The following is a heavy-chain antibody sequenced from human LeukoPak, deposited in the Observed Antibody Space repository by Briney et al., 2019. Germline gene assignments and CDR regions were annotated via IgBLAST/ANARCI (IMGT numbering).Heavy chain of an antibody. V-gene: IGHV4-59*01. CDR3: AKLERGDFWSGYYFDY. CDR1: GGSISSYY. D-gene: IGHD3-3*01. J-gene: IGHJ4*02. Sequence: PSETLSLTCTVSGGSISSYYWSWIRQPPGKGLEWIGYIYYSGSTNYNPSLKSRVTISVDTSKNQFSLKLSSVTAAAPSVYYCAKLERGDFWSGYYFDYWGQGTLVTVSS. CDR2: IYYSGST.